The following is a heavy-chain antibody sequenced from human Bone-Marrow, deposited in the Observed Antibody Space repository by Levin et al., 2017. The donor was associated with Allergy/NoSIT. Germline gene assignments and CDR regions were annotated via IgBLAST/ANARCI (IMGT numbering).Heavy chain of an antibody. D-gene: IGHD2-2*01. V-gene: IGHV1-18*01. CDR3: ARDIVVVPAALWFDP. J-gene: IGHJ5*02. Sequence: WASVKVSCKASGYTFTSYGISWVRQAPGQGLEWMGWISAYNGNTNYAQKLQGRVTMTTDTSTSTAYMELRSLRSDDTAVYYCARDIVVVPAALWFDPWGQGTLVTVSS. CDR1: GYTFTSYG. CDR2: ISAYNGNT.